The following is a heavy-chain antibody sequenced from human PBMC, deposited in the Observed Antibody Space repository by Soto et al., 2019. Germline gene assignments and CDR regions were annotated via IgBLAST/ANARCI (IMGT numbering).Heavy chain of an antibody. V-gene: IGHV3-23*01. CDR3: AKGFSAMDTDAFDI. CDR1: GFTFSSCA. D-gene: IGHD5-18*01. Sequence: GGSLRLSCAASGFTFSSCAMTWVRQAPGKGLEWVSAISGSGGSTYYADSVKGRFTISRDNSKNTLYLQMNSLGAEDTAVHYCAKGFSAMDTDAFDIWGQGTMVTVSS. CDR2: ISGSGGST. J-gene: IGHJ3*02.